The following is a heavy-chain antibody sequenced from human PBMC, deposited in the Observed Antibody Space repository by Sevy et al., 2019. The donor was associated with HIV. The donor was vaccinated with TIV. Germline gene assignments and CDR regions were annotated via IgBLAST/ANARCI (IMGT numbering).Heavy chain of an antibody. D-gene: IGHD3-22*01. J-gene: IGHJ4*02. CDR2: IFYSGSP. Sequence: SETLSLTCTVSSGSISSSTYYWAWIRQPPGKGLEWIGGIFYSGSPYYNPSLQSRLTISVDTSKNQFSLKLSSVTAADTAVYYCASHNYSDRSGYYYPVWFDYWGRGTLVTVSS. V-gene: IGHV4-39*01. CDR3: ASHNYSDRSGYYYPVWFDY. CDR1: SGSISSSTYY.